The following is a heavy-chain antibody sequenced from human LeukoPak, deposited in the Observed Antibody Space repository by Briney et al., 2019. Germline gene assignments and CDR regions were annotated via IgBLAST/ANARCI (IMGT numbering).Heavy chain of an antibody. Sequence: GSLRLSGTASGFTFGDYAMSWVRQGPGKGREGLVFIRSRAYGWTTEYAASVKVRCTMSRDDAKSIVYLQMNSLKTETTAVYYSTRTGYSSGWPGYWGQGTLVTVSS. V-gene: IGHV3-49*04. CDR2: IRSRAYGWTT. J-gene: IGHJ4*02. CDR3: TRTGYSSGWPGY. D-gene: IGHD6-25*01. CDR1: GFTFGDYA.